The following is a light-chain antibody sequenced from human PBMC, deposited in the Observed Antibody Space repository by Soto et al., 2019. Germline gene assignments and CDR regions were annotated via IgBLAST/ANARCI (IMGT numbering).Light chain of an antibody. V-gene: IGKV3-15*01. Sequence: EVVMRQSPATLSVSPGEGATLSCRASQSVRSNLAWYQQRPGQAPRLLIYGASIRATGIPDRFTGSGSGTDFTLTINSLQSEDVAVYYCQQYNMWPPWTFGQGTKLDIK. J-gene: IGKJ1*01. CDR2: GAS. CDR3: QQYNMWPPWT. CDR1: QSVRSN.